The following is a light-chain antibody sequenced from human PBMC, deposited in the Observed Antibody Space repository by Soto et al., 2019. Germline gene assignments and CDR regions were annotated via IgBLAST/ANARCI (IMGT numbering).Light chain of an antibody. CDR2: DVN. V-gene: IGLV2-14*01. CDR3: SSYAGTNTLVV. Sequence: QSALTQPASVSGSPGQSSTISCTGTSSDVGGYNYVSWFQQHPGRAPKLMIYDVNNRPSGVSNRFSGSKSGTTASLMISGLQAEDEAEYFCSSYAGTNTLVVFGGGTKLTVL. J-gene: IGLJ2*01. CDR1: SSDVGGYNY.